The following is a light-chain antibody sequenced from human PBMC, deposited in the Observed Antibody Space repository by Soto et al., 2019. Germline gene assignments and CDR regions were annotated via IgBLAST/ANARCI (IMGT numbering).Light chain of an antibody. J-gene: IGLJ2*01. CDR2: EGT. CDR3: CSYAGGGTFLV. V-gene: IGLV2-23*01. Sequence: QSALTQAASVSGSPGQSITISCTGTSSDVGNYNLVSWYQQHPGKAPKLIIYEGTKRPSGISNRFSGSTSGNTASLTISGLQAEDEADYHCCSYAGGGTFLVFCEGTKLTVL. CDR1: SSDVGNYNL.